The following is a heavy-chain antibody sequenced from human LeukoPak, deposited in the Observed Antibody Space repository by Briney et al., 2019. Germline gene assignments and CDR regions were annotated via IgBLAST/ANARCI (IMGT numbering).Heavy chain of an antibody. CDR1: GGSISGSY. CDR3: ARINNWSYYYFDY. CDR2: IYYSGST. V-gene: IGHV4-59*01. D-gene: IGHD1-7*01. J-gene: IGHJ4*02. Sequence: SETLSLTCTVSGGSISGSYWSWIRQPPGKGLEWIGYIYYSGSTNYNPSLKSRVTISVDTSKNQFSLKLSSVTAADTAVYYCARINNWSYYYFDYWGQGTLVTVSS.